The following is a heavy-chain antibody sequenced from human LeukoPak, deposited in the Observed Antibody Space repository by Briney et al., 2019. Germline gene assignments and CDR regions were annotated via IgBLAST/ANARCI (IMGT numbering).Heavy chain of an antibody. Sequence: GGSLRLSSAASGFTFSSYWMSWVRQAPGKGLEWVSSISSRSNYIYLADSLKGRFTISRDNAKNSLYLQMNSLRAEVTAMYYCARDRAVYSDSRGYYPDAFDIWGQGTMVTVSS. CDR1: GFTFSSYW. V-gene: IGHV3-21*01. J-gene: IGHJ3*02. D-gene: IGHD3-22*01. CDR3: ARDRAVYSDSRGYYPDAFDI. CDR2: ISSRSNYI.